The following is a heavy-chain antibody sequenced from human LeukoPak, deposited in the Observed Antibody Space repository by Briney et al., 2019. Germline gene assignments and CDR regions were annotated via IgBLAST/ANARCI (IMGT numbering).Heavy chain of an antibody. CDR3: ASSVGSTDY. D-gene: IGHD1-26*01. CDR1: GESLSKYY. J-gene: IGHJ4*02. Sequence: SETLSLTCAVYGESLSKYYWTWIRQSPGKGLEWIGEVNHRGSTNLNPSLKSRVTLSVDTSKHQFSLKLTSVTAADAAVYYCASSVGSTDYWGQGTLVTVSS. V-gene: IGHV4-34*01. CDR2: VNHRGST.